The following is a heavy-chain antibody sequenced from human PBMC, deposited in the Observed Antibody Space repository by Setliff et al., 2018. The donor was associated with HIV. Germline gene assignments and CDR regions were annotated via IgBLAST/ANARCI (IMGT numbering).Heavy chain of an antibody. V-gene: IGHV4-59*01. J-gene: IGHJ3*02. CDR2: IYYGGST. CDR1: GGSISSYY. CDR3: ASSPSKRGYSYAPGGGAFNI. D-gene: IGHD5-18*01. Sequence: PSETLSLTCTVSGGSISSYYWSWIRQPPGRGLEWIGYIYYGGSTNYNPSLKSRVTISVDTSKNQFSLELSSVTAADTAVYYCASSPSKRGYSYAPGGGAFNIWGQGTKVTVSS.